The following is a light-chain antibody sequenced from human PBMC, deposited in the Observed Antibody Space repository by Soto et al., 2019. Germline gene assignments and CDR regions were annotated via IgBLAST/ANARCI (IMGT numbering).Light chain of an antibody. CDR2: GAS. CDR3: QQYGSSPPLT. Sequence: EIVLTQSPGTLSLSPGERATLSCRASQSVSSSYLAWYQQKPGQAPRLLIYGASSSATGIPDRFSGSGSWKDFTLTISRLEPEDFAVYYCQQYGSSPPLTFGGGTKVEIK. J-gene: IGKJ4*01. V-gene: IGKV3-20*01. CDR1: QSVSSSY.